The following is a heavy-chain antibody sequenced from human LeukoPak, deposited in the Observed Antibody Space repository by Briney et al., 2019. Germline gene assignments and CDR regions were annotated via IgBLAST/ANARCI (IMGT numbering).Heavy chain of an antibody. Sequence: AGESLKISCKGSGYSFTSYWIGWVRQMPGKGLEWMGIIYPGDSDTRCSPSFQGQVTISADKSISTAYLQWSSLKASDTAMYYCARQGLRGYSGYDFDYWGQGTLVTVSS. J-gene: IGHJ4*02. CDR2: IYPGDSDT. CDR3: ARQGLRGYSGYDFDY. V-gene: IGHV5-51*01. D-gene: IGHD5-12*01. CDR1: GYSFTSYW.